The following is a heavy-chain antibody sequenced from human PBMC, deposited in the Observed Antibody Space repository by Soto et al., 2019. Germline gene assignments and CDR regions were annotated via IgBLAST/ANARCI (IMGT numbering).Heavy chain of an antibody. CDR1: GFSLIPVGVG. CDR3: AHLTITYEGVIGLDAFDT. CDR2: MYWDNDK. D-gene: IGHD3-16*02. Sequence: QITLKESAPTLVQPSETLTLTCTFSGFSLIPVGVGVGWIRQPPGKALEWVAVMYWDNDKRYNPSLNSRLSIIKDTSRIQVVLTMTNMDPVDTGTYFCAHLTITYEGVIGLDAFDTWGQGTLVTVSS. V-gene: IGHV2-5*02. J-gene: IGHJ3*02.